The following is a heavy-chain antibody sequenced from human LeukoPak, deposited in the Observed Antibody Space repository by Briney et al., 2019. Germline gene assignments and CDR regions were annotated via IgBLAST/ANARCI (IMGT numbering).Heavy chain of an antibody. J-gene: IGHJ4*02. CDR3: ARVVNSSWYYFDY. D-gene: IGHD6-13*01. CDR1: GFTFSSYS. Sequence: GGSLRLSCAASGFTFSSYSMNWVRLAAGKGVEWVSSISSSSSYIYHADSVKGRFTISRDNAKNSLYLQMNSLRAEDTAVYYCARVVNSSWYYFDYWGQGTLVTVSS. CDR2: ISSSSSYI. V-gene: IGHV3-21*01.